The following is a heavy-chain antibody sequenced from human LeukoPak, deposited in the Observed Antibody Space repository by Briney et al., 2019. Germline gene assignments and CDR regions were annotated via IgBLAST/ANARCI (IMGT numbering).Heavy chain of an antibody. V-gene: IGHV3-23*01. CDR2: ISGSGGST. Sequence: GGSLRLSCAASGFTFSSYAMSWVRQAPGKGLEGVSAISGSGGSTYYADSVKDRFTISRDNSKNTLDLQMNSLRADDTAVYYCAKARGNIVVVPADVWGQGTTVTVSS. CDR3: AKARGNIVVVPADV. D-gene: IGHD2-2*01. J-gene: IGHJ6*02. CDR1: GFTFSSYA.